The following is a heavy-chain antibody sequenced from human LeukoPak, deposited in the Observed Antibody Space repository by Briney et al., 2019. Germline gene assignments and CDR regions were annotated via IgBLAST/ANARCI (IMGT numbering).Heavy chain of an antibody. CDR2: ISWNSGSI. CDR1: GFTFDDYA. J-gene: IGHJ4*02. CDR3: ARGEYSGYDYFDY. V-gene: IGHV3-9*01. Sequence: GRSLRLSCAASGFTFDDYAMHWVRQAPGKGLEWVSGISWNSGSIGYADSVKGRFTISRDNAKNSLYLQMNSLRAEDTALYYCARGEYSGYDYFDYWGQGTLVTVSS. D-gene: IGHD5-12*01.